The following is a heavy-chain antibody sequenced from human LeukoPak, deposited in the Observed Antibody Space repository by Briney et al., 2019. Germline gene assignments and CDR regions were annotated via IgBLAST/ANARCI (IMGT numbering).Heavy chain of an antibody. CDR1: GGSISGHY. CDR3: VRGGYSFGI. V-gene: IGHV4-59*11. Sequence: SETLSLTCTVSGGSISGHYWSWIRQPPGKGLEWIGNIYDSGNTNYHSSLTSRVTISVDTSRSQLSLRLNSVTAADTAVYYCVRGGYSFGIWGQGTLVTVSS. D-gene: IGHD5-18*01. CDR2: IYDSGNT. J-gene: IGHJ4*02.